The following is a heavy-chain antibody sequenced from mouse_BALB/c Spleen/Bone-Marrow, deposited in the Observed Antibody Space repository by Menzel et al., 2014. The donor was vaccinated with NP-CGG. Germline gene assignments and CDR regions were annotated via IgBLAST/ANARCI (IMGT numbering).Heavy chain of an antibody. J-gene: IGHJ3*01. CDR3: ALTTATPFAY. Sequence: QVQLQQSGAELAKPGASVKMSCKASGYTFTVYWIHWVKQRPGQGLEWIGYINPSTAYTEYNQKFKDKATLTADKPSTTAYMQLSSLTSEDSAVYYCALTTATPFAYWGQGTLVTVS. D-gene: IGHD1-2*01. CDR2: INPSTAYT. V-gene: IGHV1-7*01. CDR1: GYTFTVYW.